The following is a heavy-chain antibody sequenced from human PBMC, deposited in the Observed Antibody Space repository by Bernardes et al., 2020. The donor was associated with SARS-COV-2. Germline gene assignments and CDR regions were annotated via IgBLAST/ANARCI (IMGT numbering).Heavy chain of an antibody. CDR2: IDYSGST. V-gene: IGHV4-59*01. CDR1: GGSISAYY. CDR3: ARDGFYDSSGYPYGLDV. Sequence: SETLSLTCTVSGGSISAYYWSWIRQPPGKGLEWIGYIDYSGSTNYNPSLKSRGTISVDTSKKQISLRLTSVTAADTAVYYCARDGFYDSSGYPYGLDVWGRGTTVTVSS. J-gene: IGHJ6*02. D-gene: IGHD3-22*01.